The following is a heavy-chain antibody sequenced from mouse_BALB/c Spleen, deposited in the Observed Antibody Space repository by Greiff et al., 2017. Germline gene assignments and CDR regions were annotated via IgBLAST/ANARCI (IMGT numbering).Heavy chain of an antibody. V-gene: IGHV2-6-6*01. Sequence: VKLVESGPGLVAPSQSLSITCTVSGFSLTNSGVHWVRQSPGKGLEWLGVIWGDGSTNYNSAFKSRLSISKDNSKSQVFLKMNSLQTDDTARYYCAKPVDDYDGPFADWGQGTLVTVSA. CDR1: GFSLTNSG. CDR3: AKPVDDYDGPFAD. J-gene: IGHJ3*01. CDR2: IWGDGST. D-gene: IGHD2-4*01.